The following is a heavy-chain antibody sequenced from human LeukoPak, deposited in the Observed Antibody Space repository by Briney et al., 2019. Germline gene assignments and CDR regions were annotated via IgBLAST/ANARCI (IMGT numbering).Heavy chain of an antibody. CDR1: GGSISSGDYY. CDR3: AREALEYSTYYYYYYYMDV. CDR2: IYYSGST. Sequence: SQTLSLTCTVSGGSISSGDYYWSWIRQPPGRGLEWIGYIYYSGSTYYNPSLKSRVTISVDTSKNQFSLKLSSVTAADTAVYYCAREALEYSTYYYYYYYMDVWGKGTTVTVPS. J-gene: IGHJ6*03. V-gene: IGHV4-30-4*08. D-gene: IGHD6-6*01.